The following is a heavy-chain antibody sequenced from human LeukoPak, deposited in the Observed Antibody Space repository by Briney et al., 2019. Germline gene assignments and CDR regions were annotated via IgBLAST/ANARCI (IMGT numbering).Heavy chain of an antibody. CDR1: GFTFNTYA. V-gene: IGHV3-23*01. D-gene: IGHD6-19*01. Sequence: PGGSLRLSCAASGFTFNTYAMSWVRQAPGKGLEWVSTISGSGGNTYYADSVKGRFTISRDNSKNTLYLQMNSLRAEDTAVYYCAKYTAYSTGWPSYWGQGTLVTVS. J-gene: IGHJ4*02. CDR2: ISGSGGNT. CDR3: AKYTAYSTGWPSY.